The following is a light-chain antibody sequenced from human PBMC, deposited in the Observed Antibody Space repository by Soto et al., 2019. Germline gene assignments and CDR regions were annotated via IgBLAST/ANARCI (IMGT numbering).Light chain of an antibody. Sequence: ESVLTQSPATLSLSPGERATLSCRASQTIGAYLAWYQQKPGQAPRLLIYDASNRATGIPARFSGSGSGTDFTLTISSLEPEDSAIYYCQQRRDWVFCEGTKVEI. V-gene: IGKV3-11*01. CDR2: DAS. CDR3: QQRRDWV. J-gene: IGKJ4*01. CDR1: QTIGAY.